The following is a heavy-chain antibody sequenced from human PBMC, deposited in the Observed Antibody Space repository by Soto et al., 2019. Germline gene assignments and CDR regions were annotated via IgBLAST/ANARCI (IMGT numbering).Heavy chain of an antibody. V-gene: IGHV1-46*01. D-gene: IGHD2-21*02. CDR2: INPSGGST. CDR3: ARDIKIRSGGGDCYFFEY. J-gene: IGHJ4*02. CDR1: GYTFTSYY. Sequence: ASVKVSCKASGYTFTSYYMHWVRQAPGQGLEWMGIINPSGGSTSYAQKFQGRVTMTRDTSTSTVYMELSSLRSEDTAVYYCARDIKIRSGGGDCYFFEYWGQGTLATVPS.